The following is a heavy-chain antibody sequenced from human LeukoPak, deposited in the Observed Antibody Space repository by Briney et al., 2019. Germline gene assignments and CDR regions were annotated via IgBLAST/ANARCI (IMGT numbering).Heavy chain of an antibody. J-gene: IGHJ4*02. CDR3: ARDLYRRRAHYYDFWSGYYYFDY. D-gene: IGHD3-3*01. CDR1: GFTFSSYW. Sequence: GGSLRLSCAASGFTFSSYWMSWVRQAPGKGLEWVANIKQDGSEKYYVDSVKGRFTISRDNAKNSLYLQMNSLRAEDTAVYYCARDLYRRRAHYYDFWSGYYYFDYWGQGTPVTVSS. V-gene: IGHV3-7*01. CDR2: IKQDGSEK.